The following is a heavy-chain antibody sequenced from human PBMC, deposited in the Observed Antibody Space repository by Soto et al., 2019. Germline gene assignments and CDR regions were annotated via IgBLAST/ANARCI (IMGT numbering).Heavy chain of an antibody. D-gene: IGHD3-22*01. CDR1: GFSLSDYY. CDR3: ARVRGDSSGSYYFDY. J-gene: IGHJ4*02. V-gene: IGHV3-11*01. CDR2: ISSSGTTT. Sequence: VGSLRLSCAASGFSLSDYYVSWIRQAPGEGLEWVSYISSSGTTTHYADSVKGRFTISKDNAKNSLYLQMNSLRAEDTAVYYCARVRGDSSGSYYFDYWGQGTLVTVSS.